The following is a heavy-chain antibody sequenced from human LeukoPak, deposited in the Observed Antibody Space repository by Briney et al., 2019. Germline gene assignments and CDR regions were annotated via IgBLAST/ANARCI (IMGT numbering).Heavy chain of an antibody. V-gene: IGHV4-30-4*08. Sequence: PSETLSLTCAVYGGSFSGYYWSWIRQPPGKGLEWIGYIYYSGSTYYNPSLKSRVTISVDTSKNQFSLKLSSVTAADTAVYYCASLTVTTRPYYYYGMDVWGQGTTVTVSS. CDR2: IYYSGST. CDR1: GGSFSGYY. CDR3: ASLTVTTRPYYYYGMDV. D-gene: IGHD4-17*01. J-gene: IGHJ6*02.